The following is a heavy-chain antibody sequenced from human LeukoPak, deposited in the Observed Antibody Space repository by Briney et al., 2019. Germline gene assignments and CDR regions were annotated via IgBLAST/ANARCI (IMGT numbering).Heavy chain of an antibody. CDR2: IYTGGNT. CDR1: GFTVSNNY. D-gene: IGHD2-15*01. Sequence: PGGSLRLSCAASGFTVSNNYMSWVRQAPGKGLEWVSVIYTGGNTYYTDSVKGRFAISRDNSKNTVFLQMNSLRVEDTAVYYCARFPWAHCSECWGQGTMVTVSS. CDR3: ARFPWAHCSEC. V-gene: IGHV3-53*01. J-gene: IGHJ3*01.